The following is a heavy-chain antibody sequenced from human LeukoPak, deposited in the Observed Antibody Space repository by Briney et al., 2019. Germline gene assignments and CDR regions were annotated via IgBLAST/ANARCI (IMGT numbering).Heavy chain of an antibody. CDR1: GGSISSYY. D-gene: IGHD2-21*02. J-gene: IGHJ4*02. V-gene: IGHV4-59*01. CDR3: ARALTPCGGDCYSGYYFDY. CDR2: IYYSGST. Sequence: SETLSLTCTVSGGSISSYYWSWMRQPPGKGLEWIGYIYYSGSTNYNPSLKSRVTISVDTSKNQFSLKLSSVTAADTAVYYCARALTPCGGDCYSGYYFDYWGQGTLVTVSS.